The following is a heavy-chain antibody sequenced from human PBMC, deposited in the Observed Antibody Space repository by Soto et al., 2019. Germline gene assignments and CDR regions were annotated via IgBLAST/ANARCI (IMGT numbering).Heavy chain of an antibody. CDR2: IIPIFGTA. CDR1: GGTFSSYG. CDR3: ARAPSKQWLVRLNWFDP. Sequence: QVQLVQSGAEVKKPGSSVKVSCKASGGTFSSYGISWVRQAPGQGLEWMGGIIPIFGTANYAQKFQGRVTITADESTSTAYMELSSLRSEDTAVYYCARAPSKQWLVRLNWFDPWGQGTLVTVSS. V-gene: IGHV1-69*01. D-gene: IGHD6-19*01. J-gene: IGHJ5*02.